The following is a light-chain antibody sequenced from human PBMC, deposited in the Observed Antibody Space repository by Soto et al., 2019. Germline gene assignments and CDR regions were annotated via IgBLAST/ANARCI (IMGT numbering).Light chain of an antibody. CDR2: EVR. J-gene: IGLJ2*01. CDR1: MRDVGAYNL. CDR3: AAWDDSLNGPV. Sequence: QSALTQPAPVSGSARQSITISCSGTMRDVGAYNLVSWYQQHPGTAPKLIIYEVRNRPSGISSRFSGSRSGNTASLAIHGLQSEDEADYHCAAWDDSLNGPVFGGGTKVTVL. V-gene: IGLV2-14*01.